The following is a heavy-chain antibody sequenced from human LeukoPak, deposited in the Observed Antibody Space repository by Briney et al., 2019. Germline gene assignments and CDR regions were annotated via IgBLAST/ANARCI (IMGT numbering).Heavy chain of an antibody. CDR2: INHSGST. CDR1: GGSFSGYY. Sequence: PSETLSLTCAVYGGSFSGYYWSWIRQPPGKGLEWIGEINHSGSTNYNPSLKSRVTISVDTSKNQFSLKLSSVTAADTAVYYCARSPGYDYVWGSYRPDYWGQGTLVTVSS. J-gene: IGHJ4*02. D-gene: IGHD3-16*02. CDR3: ARSPGYDYVWGSYRPDY. V-gene: IGHV4-34*01.